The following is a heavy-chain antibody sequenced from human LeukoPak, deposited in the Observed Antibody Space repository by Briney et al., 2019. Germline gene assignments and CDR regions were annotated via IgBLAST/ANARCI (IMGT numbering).Heavy chain of an antibody. CDR1: GTIITSYW. CDR2: IKQDGSEK. J-gene: IGHJ5*02. D-gene: IGHD3-16*01. Sequence: GGSLRLSCAASGTIITSYWMSWVRQTPGKGLELVSNIKQDGSEKNYVDSVKGRFTIFRDNARNSLYLQMNSLRAEDTAVYYCASHSYGYNHWGQGTLVIVSS. V-gene: IGHV3-7*01. CDR3: ASHSYGYNH.